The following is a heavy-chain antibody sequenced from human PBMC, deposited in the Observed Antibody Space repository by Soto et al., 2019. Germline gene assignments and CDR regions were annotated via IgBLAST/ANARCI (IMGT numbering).Heavy chain of an antibody. V-gene: IGHV4-31*03. CDR3: ARERAAMVSPGAFDI. J-gene: IGHJ3*02. CDR1: GGSISSGGYY. D-gene: IGHD5-18*01. CDR2: IYYSGST. Sequence: PSETLSLTCTVSGGSISSGGYYWSWIRQHPGKGLEWIGYIYYSGSTYYNPSLKSRVTISVDTSKNQFSLKLSSVTAADTAVYYCARERAAMVSPGAFDIWGQGTMVTVS.